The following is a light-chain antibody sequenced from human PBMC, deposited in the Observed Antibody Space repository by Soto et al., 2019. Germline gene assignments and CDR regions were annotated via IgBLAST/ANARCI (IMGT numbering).Light chain of an antibody. V-gene: IGLV2-14*01. CDR1: NSDVGDYNF. J-gene: IGLJ3*02. CDR2: EVT. CDR3: SSYTSSTTLRV. Sequence: QSVLTQPASVSGSPGQSITISCVGTNSDVGDYNFVSWYQQHPGKAPKLMIYEVTNRPSGVSNRFSGSKSGNTASLTISGLQAEDEADYYCSSYTSSTTLRVFGGGTKLTVL.